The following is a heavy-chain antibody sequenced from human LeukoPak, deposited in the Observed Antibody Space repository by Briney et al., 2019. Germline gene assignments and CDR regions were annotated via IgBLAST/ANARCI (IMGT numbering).Heavy chain of an antibody. D-gene: IGHD2-15*01. CDR3: ARSSRRVVAACDY. J-gene: IGHJ4*02. CDR1: GYTFTGYY. V-gene: IGHV1-2*02. Sequence: ASVKVSCKASGYTFTGYYMHWVRQAPGQGLEWMGWINPNSGGTNYAQKFQGRVTMTRDTSISTAYMEVSRLRSDDTAVYYCARSSRRVVAACDYWGQGTLVTVSS. CDR2: INPNSGGT.